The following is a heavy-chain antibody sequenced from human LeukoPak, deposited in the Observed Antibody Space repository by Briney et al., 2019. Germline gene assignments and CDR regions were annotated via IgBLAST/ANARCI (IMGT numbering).Heavy chain of an antibody. D-gene: IGHD6-13*01. CDR1: GGSFSGYY. CDR3: ARATANSSSWTRLQSFQH. V-gene: IGHV4-34*01. Sequence: SETLSLTGAGYGGSFSGYYWSWIRQPPGKGLEWIVEINHSGSTNYNPSLKSRVTISVDTSKDQFSLKLSSVTAADTAVYSCARATANSSSWTRLQSFQHWGQGTLVTVSS. CDR2: INHSGST. J-gene: IGHJ1*01.